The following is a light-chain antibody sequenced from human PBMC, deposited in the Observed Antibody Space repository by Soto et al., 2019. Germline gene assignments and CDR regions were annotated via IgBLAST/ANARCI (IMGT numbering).Light chain of an antibody. CDR1: GSSIGTNT. Sequence: QSVLTQPPSASGTPGQRVTISCSGSGSSIGTNTVNWYRQLPGTAPKLLIYGDNQRPSGVADRFSGSKSGTSASLAISGLQYEDEADYYCAAWDGSLNNVLFGGGTKLTVL. CDR2: GDN. CDR3: AAWDGSLNNVL. V-gene: IGLV1-44*01. J-gene: IGLJ2*01.